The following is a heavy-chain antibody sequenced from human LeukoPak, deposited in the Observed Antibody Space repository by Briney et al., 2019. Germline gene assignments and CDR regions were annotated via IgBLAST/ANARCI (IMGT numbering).Heavy chain of an antibody. Sequence: GGSLRLSCAASGFTFSSYAMSWVRQAPGKGLEWVSAISGSGGSTYYAVSVKGRFTISRDNSKNTLYLQMNSLRAEDTAVYSCARARGSYSFDYWGQGTLVTVSS. J-gene: IGHJ4*02. CDR3: ARARGSYSFDY. CDR2: ISGSGGST. CDR1: GFTFSSYA. V-gene: IGHV3-23*01. D-gene: IGHD1-26*01.